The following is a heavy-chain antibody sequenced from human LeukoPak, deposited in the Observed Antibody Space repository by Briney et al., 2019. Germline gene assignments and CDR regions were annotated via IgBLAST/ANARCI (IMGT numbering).Heavy chain of an antibody. V-gene: IGHV3-49*04. D-gene: IGHD2-2*01. Sequence: PGRSLRLSCTASGVTFGDYTMSRVRQAPGKGLEGVGFIRSGAYGGTTEYAASVKGRFTISRDDSKSIAYLQMNSLKTEDTAMYYCARDGCGSTSCYPVFDFWGQGTLVTVSS. J-gene: IGHJ4*02. CDR3: ARDGCGSTSCYPVFDF. CDR1: GVTFGDYT. CDR2: IRSGAYGGTT.